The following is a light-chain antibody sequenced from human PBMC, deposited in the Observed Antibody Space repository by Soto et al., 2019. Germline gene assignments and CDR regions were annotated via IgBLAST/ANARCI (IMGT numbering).Light chain of an antibody. CDR2: DVS. CDR3: SSYTSSSTPV. CDR1: SSDVGGCNY. J-gene: IGLJ3*02. Sequence: QSALTQPASVSGSPGQSITISCTGTSSDVGGCNYVSWYQQHPGEAPKLMIYDVSNRPSGVSNRFSGFKSGNTASLTISGLQAEDEADYSCSSYTSSSTPVFGGGTKLTVL. V-gene: IGLV2-14*01.